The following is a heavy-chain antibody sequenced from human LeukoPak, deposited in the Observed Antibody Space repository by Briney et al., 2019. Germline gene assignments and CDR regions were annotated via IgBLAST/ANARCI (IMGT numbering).Heavy chain of an antibody. V-gene: IGHV1-2*02. CDR2: INPNSGGT. CDR3: ASDSVVVVAATYYYYYYGMDV. D-gene: IGHD2-15*01. CDR1: GYTFTGYY. Sequence: ASVKVSCTASGYTFTGYYMHWVRQAPGQGLEWVGWINPNSGGTNYAQKFQGRVTMTRDTSISTAYMELSRLSSDDTAVYYCASDSVVVVAATYYYYYYGMDVWGQGTTVTVSS. J-gene: IGHJ6*02.